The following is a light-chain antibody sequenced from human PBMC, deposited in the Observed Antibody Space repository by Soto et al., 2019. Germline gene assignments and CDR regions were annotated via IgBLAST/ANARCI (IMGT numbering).Light chain of an antibody. V-gene: IGKV1-8*01. J-gene: IGKJ4*01. CDR2: AAS. CDR3: QQYYSYPPLT. Sequence: IRVPQFPSSPFSFTGEKGTITCRASQGISSYLAWYQQKPGKAPKLLIYAASTLQSGVPSRFSGSGSGTDFTLTISCLQSEDFATYYCQQYYSYPPLTFGGGTK. CDR1: QGISSY.